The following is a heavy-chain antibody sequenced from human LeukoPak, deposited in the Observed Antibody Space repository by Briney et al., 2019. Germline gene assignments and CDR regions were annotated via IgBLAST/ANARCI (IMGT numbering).Heavy chain of an antibody. Sequence: SGGSLKLSCAASGFTFSGSAMHWVRQASGKGLEWVGRIRSKANSYATAYAASVKGRFTISRDDSKNTAYLQMNSLETEDTAVYYCTRLTGYGSEIFDIWGQGTMVTVSS. J-gene: IGHJ3*02. CDR3: TRLTGYGSEIFDI. D-gene: IGHD3-10*01. V-gene: IGHV3-73*01. CDR1: GFTFSGSA. CDR2: IRSKANSYAT.